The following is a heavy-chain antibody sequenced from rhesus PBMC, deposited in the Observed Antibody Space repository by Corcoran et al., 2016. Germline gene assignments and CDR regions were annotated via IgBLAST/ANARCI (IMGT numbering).Heavy chain of an antibody. D-gene: IGHD1-44*01. CDR1: GGSISSNY. V-gene: IGHV4-160*01. CDR3: ARRRGGPNSGLDY. Sequence: QVQLQESGPGLVKPSETLSLTCAVSGGSISSNYWSWIRQPPGKRLEWIGYIYGSSESPHSNPSLKSRVAISTDTSKNQFTLKLSCVTAADTAVYYWARRRGGPNSGLDYWGQGVLVTVSS. CDR2: IYGSSESP. J-gene: IGHJ4*01.